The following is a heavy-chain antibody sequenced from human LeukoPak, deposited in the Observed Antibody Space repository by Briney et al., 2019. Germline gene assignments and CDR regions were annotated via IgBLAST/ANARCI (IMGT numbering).Heavy chain of an antibody. D-gene: IGHD4-23*01. CDR3: ARDGGYGGSNWFDP. CDR1: GGSISSYY. CDR2: IYYSGST. V-gene: IGHV4-59*01. Sequence: SETLSLTCTVSGGSISSYYWSWIRQPPGKGLEWIGYIYYSGSTNYNPSLKSRVTISVDTSKNQFSLKLSSVTAADTAVYHCARDGGYGGSNWFDPWGQGTLVTVSS. J-gene: IGHJ5*02.